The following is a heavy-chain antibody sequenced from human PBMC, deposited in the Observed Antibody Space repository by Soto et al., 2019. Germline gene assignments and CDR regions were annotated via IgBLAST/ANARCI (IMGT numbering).Heavy chain of an antibody. J-gene: IGHJ5*02. D-gene: IGHD3-22*01. CDR1: GFTVSSNY. V-gene: IGHV3-66*01. CDR3: GGNVDSSDYRGWFDP. CDR2: IYSGGTT. Sequence: EVQLVESGGGLVQPGGSLRLSCAASGFTVSSNYMSWVRQAPGKGLEWVSVIYSGGTTYYADSVKGRFTISRDNSKNKLYLQMNSMMAEDTAVYYCGGNVDSSDYRGWFDPWGQGRLVTVSS.